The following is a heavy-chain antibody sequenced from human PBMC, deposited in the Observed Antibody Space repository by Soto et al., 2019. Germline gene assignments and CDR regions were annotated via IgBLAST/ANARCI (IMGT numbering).Heavy chain of an antibody. CDR2: IGTAGDT. CDR3: ARARRGVGGDAFDI. V-gene: IGHV3-13*01. Sequence: EVQLVESGGGLVQPGGSLRLSCAASGFTFSSYDMHWVRQATGKGLEWVSAIGTAGDTYYPGSVKGRFTISRENAKNSLYLQMNSLRAGDTAVYYCARARRGVGGDAFDIWGQGTMVTVSS. J-gene: IGHJ3*02. D-gene: IGHD3-10*01. CDR1: GFTFSSYD.